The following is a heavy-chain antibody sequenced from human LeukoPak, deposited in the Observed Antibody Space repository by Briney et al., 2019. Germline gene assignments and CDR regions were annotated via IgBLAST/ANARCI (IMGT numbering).Heavy chain of an antibody. CDR1: GFTFYTYG. CDR2: IAPDGGTT. CDR3: ARGAQLTDF. D-gene: IGHD6-13*01. J-gene: IGHJ4*02. Sequence: GGSLRLSCAASGFTFYTYGMHWVRQAPGKGLEYVSGIAPDGGTTYYANSVKGRFTISRDNSKSMLYLQMGSLTADDMAVYYCARGAQLTDFWGQGTLVTVSS. V-gene: IGHV3-64*01.